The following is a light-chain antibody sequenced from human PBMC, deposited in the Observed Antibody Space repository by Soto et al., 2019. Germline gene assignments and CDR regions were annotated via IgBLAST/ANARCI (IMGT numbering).Light chain of an antibody. Sequence: EIVLTQSPGTLSLSPGERATLSCRASQSVSSSYLAWYQQKPGQAPRLLIYGASSRATGIPDRFSGSGSGTDFTLTISRLESEDFGVYYCQQYGSSPWAFGQGTNVDIK. CDR1: QSVSSSY. CDR3: QQYGSSPWA. J-gene: IGKJ1*01. V-gene: IGKV3-20*01. CDR2: GAS.